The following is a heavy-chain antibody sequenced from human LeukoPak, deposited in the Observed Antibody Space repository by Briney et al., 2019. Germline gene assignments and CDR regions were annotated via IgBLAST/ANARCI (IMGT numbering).Heavy chain of an antibody. V-gene: IGHV3-23*01. D-gene: IGHD4-17*01. Sequence: PGGSLRLSCAASGFTFSSYAINWVRQAPGKGLEWVSGISGSGDSTYYADSVKGRFTISTDNSKNTLYLQTNSLRAEDTAVYYCAKPDSGDYPFDYWGQGTLVTVSS. J-gene: IGHJ4*02. CDR2: ISGSGDST. CDR3: AKPDSGDYPFDY. CDR1: GFTFSSYA.